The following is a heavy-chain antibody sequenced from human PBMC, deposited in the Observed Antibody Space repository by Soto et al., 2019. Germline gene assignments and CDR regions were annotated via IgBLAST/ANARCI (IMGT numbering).Heavy chain of an antibody. CDR3: ARTYSSSSWGRRYYYYFGMDV. V-gene: IGHV1-69*01. CDR2: NIPLFGTS. J-gene: IGHJ6*02. D-gene: IGHD6-6*01. Sequence: QVQLVQSGAEVKKPGSSVKVSCKASGDTFKNYAISWVRQAPGQGLEWVGGNIPLFGTSNYAQKFQDRVTITADESTTTAYMELSSLRDEDTAIYCCARTYSSSSWGRRYYYYFGMDVWGQGTTVTVSS. CDR1: GDTFKNYA.